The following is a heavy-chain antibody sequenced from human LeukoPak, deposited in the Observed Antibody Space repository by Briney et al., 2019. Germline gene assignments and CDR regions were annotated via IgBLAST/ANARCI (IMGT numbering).Heavy chain of an antibody. Sequence: SETLSLTCTVSGGSVSSGSYYWGWIRRPPGKGLEWIGGISSSGNTYYNPSLKSRITISVDTSKNHFSLKLSSVTAADTAVYYCARLGAGPTYYDFWSGYSSFYFDYWGQGTLVTVSS. D-gene: IGHD3-3*01. CDR3: ARLGAGPTYYDFWSGYSSFYFDY. CDR2: ISSSGNT. J-gene: IGHJ4*02. CDR1: GGSVSSGSYY. V-gene: IGHV4-39*02.